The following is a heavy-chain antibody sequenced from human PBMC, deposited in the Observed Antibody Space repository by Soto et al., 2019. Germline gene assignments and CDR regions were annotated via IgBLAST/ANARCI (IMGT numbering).Heavy chain of an antibody. CDR3: ARKDSFGDYYYYGMDV. CDR1: GYTFTGYY. J-gene: IGHJ6*02. D-gene: IGHD5-18*01. Sequence: ASVKVSCKASGYTFTGYYMHWVRQAPGQGLEWMGWINPNSGGTNYAQKFQGRVTMTRYTSISTAYMELSRLRSDDTAMYYCARKDSFGDYYYYGMDVWGQGTTVTVSS. CDR2: INPNSGGT. V-gene: IGHV1-2*02.